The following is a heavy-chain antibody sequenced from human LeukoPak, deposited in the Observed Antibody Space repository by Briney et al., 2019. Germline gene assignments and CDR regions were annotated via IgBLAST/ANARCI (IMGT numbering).Heavy chain of an antibody. CDR2: FDPKDGET. CDR3: ATDTVYYDILTGYYSWFDP. Sequence: GASVKVSCKVSGYTLTELSMHWVRQAPGKGLEWMGGFDPKDGETIYAQKFQGRVTMTEDTSTDTAYMELSSLRSEDTAVYYCATDTVYYDILTGYYSWFDPWGQGTLVTVSS. V-gene: IGHV1-24*01. J-gene: IGHJ5*02. CDR1: GYTLTELS. D-gene: IGHD3-9*01.